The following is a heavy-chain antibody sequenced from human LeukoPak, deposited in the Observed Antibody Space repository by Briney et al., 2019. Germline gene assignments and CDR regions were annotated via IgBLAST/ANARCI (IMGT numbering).Heavy chain of an antibody. D-gene: IGHD6-13*01. CDR3: AKDPSSSSSLEDGNWFDP. CDR1: GFTFSSYA. J-gene: IGHJ5*02. V-gene: IGHV3-23*01. Sequence: GGSLRLSCAASGFTFSSYAMSWVRQAPGKGLEWVSAISGSGGSTYYADSVKGRFTISRDNSKNTLYLQMNSLRAEDTAVYYCAKDPSSSSSLEDGNWFDPWGQGTLVTVSS. CDR2: ISGSGGST.